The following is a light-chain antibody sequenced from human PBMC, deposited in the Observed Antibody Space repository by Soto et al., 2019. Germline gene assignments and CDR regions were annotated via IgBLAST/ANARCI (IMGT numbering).Light chain of an antibody. V-gene: IGKV1-39*01. CDR1: QSISSY. CDR2: AAS. J-gene: IGKJ2*01. CDR3: QQSYSTLRT. Sequence: DIQMTQSPSSLSASVGDRVTITCRASQSISSYLNWYQQKPGKAPKLLIYAASSLQSGVPSRFSGSGSGTDSTLTISSLQPEDFATYYCQQSYSTLRTFGQGTKVDLK.